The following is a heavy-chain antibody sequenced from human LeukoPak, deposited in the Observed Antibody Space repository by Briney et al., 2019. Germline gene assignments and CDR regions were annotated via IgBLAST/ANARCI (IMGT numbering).Heavy chain of an antibody. D-gene: IGHD6-19*01. CDR2: ISGGGDKA. J-gene: IGHJ3*01. CDR1: GFTFTTYA. Sequence: GGSLRLSCAASGFTFTTYAITWFRQAPGKGPKWVSGISGGGDKAYYADSVNGRFTISRDNSKNTVSLQMSSLRAEDTALYYCAKDLALAGTGGGFDVWGQGTRVAVSS. V-gene: IGHV3-23*01. CDR3: AKDLALAGTGGGFDV.